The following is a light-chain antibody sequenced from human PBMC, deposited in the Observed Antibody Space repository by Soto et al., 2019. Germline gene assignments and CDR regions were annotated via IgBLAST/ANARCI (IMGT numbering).Light chain of an antibody. CDR2: DVS. Sequence: QSALTQPASVSGSPGQSITISCTGTSSDVGGYNYVSWYQQHPGKAPKLMIYDVSNRPSGVSNRFSGSKSGNTASLTISGLQAEDEADYYCSSYANSSPVVFGGGTKLTVL. J-gene: IGLJ2*01. CDR3: SSYANSSPVV. V-gene: IGLV2-14*03. CDR1: SSDVGGYNY.